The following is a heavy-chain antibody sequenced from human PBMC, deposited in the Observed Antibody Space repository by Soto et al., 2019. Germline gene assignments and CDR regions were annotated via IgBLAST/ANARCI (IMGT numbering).Heavy chain of an antibody. CDR3: ATTPSYDSSGYYHPTIDY. CDR1: GGSISSSSYY. Sequence: SETLSLTCTVSGGSISSSSYYWGWIRQPPGKGLEWIGSIYYSGSTYYNPSLKSRVTISVDTSKNQFSLKLSSVTAADTAVYYCATTPSYDSSGYYHPTIDYWGQGTMVTVYS. CDR2: IYYSGST. J-gene: IGHJ4*02. V-gene: IGHV4-39*01. D-gene: IGHD3-22*01.